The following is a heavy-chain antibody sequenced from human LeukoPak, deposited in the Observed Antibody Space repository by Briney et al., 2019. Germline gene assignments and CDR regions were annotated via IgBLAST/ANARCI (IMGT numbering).Heavy chain of an antibody. CDR1: GGSISSYY. D-gene: IGHD2-2*01. Sequence: SETLSLTCTVSGGSISSYYWSWIRQPPGKGLEWIGYIYYNGSNNYNPSLKNQVTISVDTSKNQFSLKLSSVTAADTAVYYGARNVGEGYCSSTSCYYFDYWGQGTLVTVSS. CDR3: ARNVGEGYCSSTSCYYFDY. J-gene: IGHJ4*02. V-gene: IGHV4-59*01. CDR2: IYYNGSN.